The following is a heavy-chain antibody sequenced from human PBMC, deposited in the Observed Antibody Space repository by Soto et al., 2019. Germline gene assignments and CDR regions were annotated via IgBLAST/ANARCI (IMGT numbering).Heavy chain of an antibody. CDR3: AKDGGDIVVVPAAKNLDY. CDR2: ISYDGSNK. V-gene: IGHV3-30*18. J-gene: IGHJ4*02. Sequence: QVQLVESGGGVVQPGRSLRLSCAASGFTFSSYGMHWVRQAPGKGLEWVAVISYDGSNKYYADSVKGRFTISRDNSMNTLYLQMNSLRAEDTAVYYCAKDGGDIVVVPAAKNLDYWGQGTLVTVSS. D-gene: IGHD2-2*01. CDR1: GFTFSSYG.